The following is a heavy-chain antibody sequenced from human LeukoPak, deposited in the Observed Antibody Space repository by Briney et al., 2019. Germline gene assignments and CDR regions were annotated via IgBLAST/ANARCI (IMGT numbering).Heavy chain of an antibody. V-gene: IGHV5-51*01. Sequence: GESLKISCKGSGYSFTSYWIGWVRQMPGKGLEWIGIIYPGDSDTRYSPSFQGQVTISADKSISTAYLQWSSLKASDTAMYYCARPRGDSSGWYYYFDYWGQETLVTVSS. J-gene: IGHJ4*02. D-gene: IGHD6-19*01. CDR3: ARPRGDSSGWYYYFDY. CDR1: GYSFTSYW. CDR2: IYPGDSDT.